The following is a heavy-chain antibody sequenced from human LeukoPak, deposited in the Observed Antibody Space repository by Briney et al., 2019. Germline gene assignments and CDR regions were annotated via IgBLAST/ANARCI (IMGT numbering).Heavy chain of an antibody. CDR3: ARLGVGASYYYYSGLDV. D-gene: IGHD1-26*01. CDR1: GFTVSSHY. Sequence: PGGSLRLSCAASGFTVSSHYMTWVRQAPGKGLEWVSIIYSGGGTFYTDSVKGKFTISRDNSKNTLYLQMNSLRAEDTAVYYCARLGVGASYYYYSGLDVWGQGTTVTVSS. CDR2: IYSGGGT. V-gene: IGHV3-66*04. J-gene: IGHJ6*02.